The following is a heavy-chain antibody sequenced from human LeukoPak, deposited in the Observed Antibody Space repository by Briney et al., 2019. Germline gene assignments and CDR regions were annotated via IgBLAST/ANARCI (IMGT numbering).Heavy chain of an antibody. V-gene: IGHV3-23*01. CDR3: ARDQYDTWSRRGNFDS. CDR2: ISASGGST. Sequence: GGSLRLSCAAPGFTFSSYAMSWVRQAPGKGLEWVSAISASGGSTHYADSVKGRFTISRDNSKNTLFLQMNSPRAEDTAVFYCARDQYDTWSRRGNFDSWGQGTLVIVSS. J-gene: IGHJ4*02. CDR1: GFTFSSYA. D-gene: IGHD3-3*01.